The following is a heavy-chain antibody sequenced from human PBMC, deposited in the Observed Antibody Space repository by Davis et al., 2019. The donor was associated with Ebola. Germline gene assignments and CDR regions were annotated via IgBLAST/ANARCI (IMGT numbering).Heavy chain of an antibody. CDR1: GGSFSGYY. CDR2: INHSGST. V-gene: IGHV4-34*01. Sequence: PSETLSLTCAVYGGSFSGYYWSWIRQPPGKGLEWIGEINHSGSTNYNPSLKSRVTISVDTSKNQFSLKLGSVTAADTAVYYCAIYGSGAVGPFDPWGQGTLVTVSS. J-gene: IGHJ5*02. CDR3: AIYGSGAVGPFDP. D-gene: IGHD3-10*01.